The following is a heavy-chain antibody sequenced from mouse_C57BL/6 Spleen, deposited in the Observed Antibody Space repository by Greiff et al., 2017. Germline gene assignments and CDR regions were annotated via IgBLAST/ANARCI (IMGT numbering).Heavy chain of an antibody. D-gene: IGHD2-3*01. CDR2: INPSSGYP. Sequence: QVQLQQSGAELARPGASVKMSCKASGYTFTSYTMHWVKQRPGQGLEWIGYINPSSGYPKYNQKVKDKATLTADKSSSTAYMQLSSLTSEDSAVYYCARGGYDGYDAVDYWGQGTTLTVSS. CDR3: ARGGYDGYDAVDY. V-gene: IGHV1-4*01. CDR1: GYTFTSYT. J-gene: IGHJ2*01.